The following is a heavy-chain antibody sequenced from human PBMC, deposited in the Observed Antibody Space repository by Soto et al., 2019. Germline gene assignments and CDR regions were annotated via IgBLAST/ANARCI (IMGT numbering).Heavy chain of an antibody. CDR1: GFTFSSDG. CDR2: ISNNGINK. V-gene: IGHV3-30*18. CDR3: AKVIRSDSTSSNFYYYSGLDV. D-gene: IGHD6-6*01. Sequence: QVQLVESGGGVVQPGRSLRLSCAASGFTFSSDGMHWVRQAPGKGLEWVAVISNNGINKYYADSVKGRFTISRDNSRDTLFLQMNSLRGEDTAIYYCAKVIRSDSTSSNFYYYSGLDVWGQGTTVTVSS. J-gene: IGHJ6*02.